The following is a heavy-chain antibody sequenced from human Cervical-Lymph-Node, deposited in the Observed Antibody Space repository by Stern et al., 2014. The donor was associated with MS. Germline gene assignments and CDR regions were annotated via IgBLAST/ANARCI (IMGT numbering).Heavy chain of an antibody. Sequence: QLVESGGGLVKPGGSLSLSCSASGFTFSDSYMAWIRQAPGRGLEWISYITSAGTMYYADSVKGRFTISRDNAKNSLNLQMNSLRAEDTAIYYCARASYYGSGSHAYYWGQGTLVTVSS. D-gene: IGHD3-10*01. J-gene: IGHJ4*02. CDR1: GFTFSDSY. V-gene: IGHV3-11*01. CDR2: ITSAGTM. CDR3: ARASYYGSGSHAYY.